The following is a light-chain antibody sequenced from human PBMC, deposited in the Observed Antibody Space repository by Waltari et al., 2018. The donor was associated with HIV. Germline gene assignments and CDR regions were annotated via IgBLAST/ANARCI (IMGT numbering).Light chain of an antibody. CDR1: SPNIGNNY. J-gene: IGLJ1*01. V-gene: IGLV1-47*01. Sequence: QSVLTQPPSASGTPGQRVTLSCSGSSPNIGNNYVYWYQQPQGTAPQLLLYRNNQRPSGVPARCSGPKSGTSASLSISGLRSEDDADYYCAAWDDSLRGHHVFGTGTKVTVL. CDR3: AAWDDSLRGHHV. CDR2: RNN.